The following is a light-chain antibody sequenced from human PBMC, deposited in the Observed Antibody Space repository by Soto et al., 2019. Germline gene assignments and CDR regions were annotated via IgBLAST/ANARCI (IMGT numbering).Light chain of an antibody. J-gene: IGKJ1*01. CDR3: QQYSTYPWT. CDR2: KAS. CDR1: QTISTL. Sequence: DIQMTQSPSTLSASVGDRATITSRASQTISTLLAWYQQRPGKAPNLLIYKASSLESGVPSRFSGSGSGTEFTLTISSLQPDDFATYFCQQYSTYPWTFGQGTKVEVK. V-gene: IGKV1-5*03.